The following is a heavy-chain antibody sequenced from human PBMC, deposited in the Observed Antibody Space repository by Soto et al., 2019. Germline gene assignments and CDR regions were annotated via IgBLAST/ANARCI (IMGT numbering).Heavy chain of an antibody. Sequence: GGSLRLSCAASGFTFSTYWMHWVRQVPGEGLVWVSRINTDASSTSYADSLKGRFTISRDNAKNSLYLQMNSLRAEDTAVYYCARVTCSSTSCAYNWFDPWGQGTLVTVSS. J-gene: IGHJ5*02. D-gene: IGHD2-2*01. CDR1: GFTFSTYW. CDR2: INTDASST. CDR3: ARVTCSSTSCAYNWFDP. V-gene: IGHV3-74*01.